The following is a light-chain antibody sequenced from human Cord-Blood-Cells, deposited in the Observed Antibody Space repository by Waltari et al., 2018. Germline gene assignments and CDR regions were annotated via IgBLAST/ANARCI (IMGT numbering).Light chain of an antibody. CDR2: EGS. CDR1: SSDVGSYNL. CDR3: CSYAGSSTYV. Sequence: QSALTQPASVSGSPGQSITISCTGTSSDVGSYNLVSWYQQHPGKAPKLRIYEGSKRPSGVSKRIACSKSGNTASRTISGLQAEDEADYYCCSYAGSSTYVFGTGTKVTVL. J-gene: IGLJ1*01. V-gene: IGLV2-23*01.